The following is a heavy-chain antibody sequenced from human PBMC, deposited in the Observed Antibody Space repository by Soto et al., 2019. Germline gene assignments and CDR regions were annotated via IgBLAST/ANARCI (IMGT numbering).Heavy chain of an antibody. Sequence: SETLSLTCAVYGGSFSGYYWSWIRQPPGKGLEWIGEINHSGSTNYNPSLKSRVTISVNTSKNQFSLKLSSVTAADTAVYYCARTVYSSGCSDYWGQGTLVTVSS. J-gene: IGHJ4*02. CDR2: INHSGST. CDR1: GGSFSGYY. V-gene: IGHV4-34*01. CDR3: ARTVYSSGCSDY. D-gene: IGHD6-19*01.